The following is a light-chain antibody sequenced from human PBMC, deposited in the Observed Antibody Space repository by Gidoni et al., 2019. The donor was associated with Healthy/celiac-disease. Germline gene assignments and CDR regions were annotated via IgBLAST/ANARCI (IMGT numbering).Light chain of an antibody. J-gene: IGLJ3*02. CDR1: SSNIGSYY. CDR2: RNN. Sequence: QSVLTQPPSASATPGQRVTISCSGSSSNIGSYYVYWYQQLPGTAPKLLIYRNNQRPSGVPDRFSGSKSGTSASLAISGLRSEDEADYYCAAWDDSLSGPNWVFGGGTKLTVL. V-gene: IGLV1-47*01. CDR3: AAWDDSLSGPNWV.